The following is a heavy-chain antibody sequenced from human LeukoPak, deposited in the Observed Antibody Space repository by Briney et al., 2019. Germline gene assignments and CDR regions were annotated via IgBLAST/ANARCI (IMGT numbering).Heavy chain of an antibody. V-gene: IGHV3-43*01. CDR1: GFTFDDYT. CDR3: ARDAKRRDDY. J-gene: IGHJ4*02. D-gene: IGHD4/OR15-4a*01. Sequence: PGGSLRLSCAASGFTFDDYTMHWVRQAPGKGLEWVSLISWDGGSTYYVDSVKGRFTISRDNAKNSLYLQMSSLRDEDTALYYCARDAKRRDDYWGQGTLVTVSS. CDR2: ISWDGGST.